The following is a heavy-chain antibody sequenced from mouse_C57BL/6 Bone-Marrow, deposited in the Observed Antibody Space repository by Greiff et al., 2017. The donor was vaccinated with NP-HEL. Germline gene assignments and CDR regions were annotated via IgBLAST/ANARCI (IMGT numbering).Heavy chain of an antibody. CDR3: ARHAMITTREFSYYYAMDY. J-gene: IGHJ4*01. Sequence: EVKLMESGGDLVKPGGSLKLSCAASGFTFSSYGMSWVRQTPDKRLEWVATISSGGSYTYYPDSVKGRFPISRDNAKNTLYLQMSSLKSEDTAMYYCARHAMITTREFSYYYAMDYWGQGTSVTVSS. CDR1: GFTFSSYG. V-gene: IGHV5-6*01. D-gene: IGHD2-4*01. CDR2: ISSGGSYT.